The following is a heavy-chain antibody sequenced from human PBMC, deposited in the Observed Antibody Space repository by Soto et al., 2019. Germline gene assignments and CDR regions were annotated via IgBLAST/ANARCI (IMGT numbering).Heavy chain of an antibody. CDR3: APTDILTYYFDY. CDR1: GGSISSSSYY. V-gene: IGHV4-39*01. CDR2: IYYSGST. Sequence: SETLCLTCTVSGGSISSSSYYWGWIRQPPGKGLEWIGSIYYSGSTYYNPSLKSRVTISVDTSKNQFSLKLSSVTAADTAVYYCAPTDILTYYFDYWGQGTLVTVSS. D-gene: IGHD3-9*01. J-gene: IGHJ4*02.